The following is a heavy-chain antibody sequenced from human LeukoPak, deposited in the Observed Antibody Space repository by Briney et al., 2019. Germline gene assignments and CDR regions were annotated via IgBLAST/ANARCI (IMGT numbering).Heavy chain of an antibody. CDR3: ARVGFWRGYYVDY. J-gene: IGHJ4*02. CDR1: GGSISSYY. D-gene: IGHD3-3*01. CDR2: IYYSGST. V-gene: IGHV4-59*01. Sequence: PSETLSLTCTVSGGSISSYYWSWIRQPPGKGLEWIGYIYYSGSTNYNPSLKSRVTVSVDTSKNQFSLKLSSVTAADTAVYYCARVGFWRGYYVDYWGQGTLVTVSS.